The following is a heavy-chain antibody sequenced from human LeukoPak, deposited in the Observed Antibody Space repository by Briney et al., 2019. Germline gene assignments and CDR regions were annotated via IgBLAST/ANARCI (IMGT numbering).Heavy chain of an antibody. J-gene: IGHJ6*02. Sequence: SQTLCLTCAVSGGSISSGSYYWSWIRQPAGKGLEWIGRIYTSGSTNYNPSLKSRVTISVDTSKNQFSLKQSSVTAADTAVYYCARGGRDFWCGYYGKYYYYGMDVWGQGTTVTVSS. CDR2: IYTSGST. CDR3: ARGGRDFWCGYYGKYYYYGMDV. D-gene: IGHD3-3*01. CDR1: GGSISSGSYY. V-gene: IGHV4-61*02.